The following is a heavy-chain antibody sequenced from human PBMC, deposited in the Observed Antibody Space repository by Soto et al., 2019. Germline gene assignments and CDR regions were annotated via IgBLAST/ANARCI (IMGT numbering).Heavy chain of an antibody. J-gene: IGHJ4*02. CDR2: INHSGST. V-gene: IGHV4-34*01. D-gene: IGHD3-22*01. CDR1: GGSFSGYY. Sequence: SETLSLTCAVYGGSFSGYYWSWIRQPPGKGLEWIGEINHSGSTNYNPSLKSRVTISVDTSKNQFSLKLSSVTAADTAVYYCASSGYYLPFDYWGQGTLVT. CDR3: ASSGYYLPFDY.